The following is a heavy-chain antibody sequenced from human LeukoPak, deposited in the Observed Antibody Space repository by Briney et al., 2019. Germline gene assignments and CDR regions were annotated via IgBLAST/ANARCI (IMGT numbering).Heavy chain of an antibody. V-gene: IGHV1-2*02. J-gene: IGHJ4*02. CDR2: IYPNSGAA. Sequence: ASVKVSCKASGYTFTGYYMHWMRQAPGQGLEWMGWIYPNSGAAKYAQKFQGRVTMTRDTSISTAYMELSRLRSDDTAVYYCGTLLSNGPFDYWGQGSLVTVSS. CDR1: GYTFTGYY. CDR3: GTLLSNGPFDY.